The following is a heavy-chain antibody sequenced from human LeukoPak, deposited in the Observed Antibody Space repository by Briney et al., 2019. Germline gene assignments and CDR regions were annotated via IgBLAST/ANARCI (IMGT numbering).Heavy chain of an antibody. J-gene: IGHJ6*03. CDR3: ARHKDYYYSYMDV. CDR1: GGSISSSSYY. V-gene: IGHV4-39*01. Sequence: PSETLSLTCTVSGGSISSSSYYWGWIRQPPWKGLEWIGTIYYSGSTYYNPSLTSRVTISVDTSKNQFSLKLSSVTAADTAVYYCARHKDYYYSYMDVWGKGTTVTISS. CDR2: IYYSGST.